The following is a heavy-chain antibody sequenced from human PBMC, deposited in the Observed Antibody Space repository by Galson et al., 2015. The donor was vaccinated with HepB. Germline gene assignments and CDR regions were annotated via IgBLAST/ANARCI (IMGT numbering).Heavy chain of an antibody. J-gene: IGHJ4*02. CDR3: ARDGGGYDREFDY. Sequence: SVKVSCKASGYTFSRYAMNWVRQAPGQGLEWMGWINTNTGNPTYAQGFTGRFVFSLDTSVSTAYLQISSLKAEDTAVYYCARDGGGYDREFDYWGQGTLVTVSS. CDR1: GYTFSRYA. V-gene: IGHV7-4-1*02. D-gene: IGHD5-12*01. CDR2: INTNTGNP.